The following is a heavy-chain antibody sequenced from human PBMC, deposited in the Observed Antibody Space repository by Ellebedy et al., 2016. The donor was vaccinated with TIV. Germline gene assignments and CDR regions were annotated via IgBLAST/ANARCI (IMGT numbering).Heavy chain of an antibody. Sequence: ASVKVSCKVSGYTFIRYYLYWVRQAPGQGLDWMGIINPTSGDSNYAQKFQGRVTMTRDTSTSTVYMELSSLRSEDTAVYYCARGDNYYYDSSGYYYSHWGQGTLVTVSS. D-gene: IGHD3-22*01. J-gene: IGHJ4*02. CDR2: INPTSGDS. CDR3: ARGDNYYYDSSGYYYSH. CDR1: GYTFIRYY. V-gene: IGHV1-46*01.